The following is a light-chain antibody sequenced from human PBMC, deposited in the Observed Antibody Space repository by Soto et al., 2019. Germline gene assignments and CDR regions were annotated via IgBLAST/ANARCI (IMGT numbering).Light chain of an antibody. Sequence: DIQMTQSPSSLSASEGDRVTITCQASQDIRDYLNWYHQKPGVAPKLLIYDASNLQTGVPSRFSGDGSGTDFSRTISSLQPEDLGTYYCQQYDEIPYTFGQGTKLEIK. CDR2: DAS. V-gene: IGKV1-33*01. CDR3: QQYDEIPYT. J-gene: IGKJ2*01. CDR1: QDIRDY.